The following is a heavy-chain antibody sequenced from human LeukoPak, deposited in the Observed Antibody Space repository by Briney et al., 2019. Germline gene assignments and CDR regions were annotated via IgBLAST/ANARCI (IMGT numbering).Heavy chain of an antibody. CDR2: MYNSGST. Sequence: NPSETLSLTCTVSHGSISSYSWSSIRQTPEKGLEWIGYMYNSGSTNYNPSLKSRVTISVDTAKNQFSLKLRSVTAADTAVYYCACCWVMVRESGTNPYYFDYWGQGTLVTVS. V-gene: IGHV4-59*01. CDR3: ACCWVMVRESGTNPYYFDY. CDR1: HGSISSYS. J-gene: IGHJ4*02. D-gene: IGHD3-10*01.